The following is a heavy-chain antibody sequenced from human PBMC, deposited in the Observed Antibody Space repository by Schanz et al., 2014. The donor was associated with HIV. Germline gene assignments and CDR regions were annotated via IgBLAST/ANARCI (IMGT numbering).Heavy chain of an antibody. CDR1: GGTFSSYA. Sequence: QVQLVQSGAEMKKPGASVKVSCKASGGTFSSYAFSWVRQAPGQGLEWMGWFNPNSGGRIYPQKFEGRVTMTRDTSISTAYMELSSLRYDDTAVYYCAREPSFSGLDVWGQGTTVIVSS. J-gene: IGHJ6*02. CDR3: AREPSFSGLDV. D-gene: IGHD6-6*01. V-gene: IGHV1-2*02. CDR2: FNPNSGGR.